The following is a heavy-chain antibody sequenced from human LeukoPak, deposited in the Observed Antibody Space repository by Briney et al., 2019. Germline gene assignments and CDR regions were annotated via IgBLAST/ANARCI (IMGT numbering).Heavy chain of an antibody. CDR3: ARRVEYSKAWDY. CDR2: INHSGST. CDR1: GGSFSGYY. V-gene: IGHV4-34*01. D-gene: IGHD4-11*01. J-gene: IGHJ4*02. Sequence: SETLPLTCAVYGGSFSGYYWSWIRQPPGKGLEWIGEINHSGSTNYNPSLKSRVTVSLDTSKNRFSLKLSSVTAADTAVYYCARRVEYSKAWDYWGQGTLVTVSS.